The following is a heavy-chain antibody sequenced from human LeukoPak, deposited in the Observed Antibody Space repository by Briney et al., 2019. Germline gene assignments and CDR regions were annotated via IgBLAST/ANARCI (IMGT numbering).Heavy chain of an antibody. CDR3: ARRYCSGGSCYYFDY. CDR1: GGTFSSYA. V-gene: IGHV1-69*01. CDR2: IIPIFGTA. J-gene: IGHJ4*02. D-gene: IGHD2-15*01. Sequence: SVKVSCKASGGTFSSYAISWVRQAPGQGLEWMGGIIPIFGTANYAQKFQGRVTITADESTSTAYMELSSLRSEDTAVYYCARRYCSGGSCYYFDYWGQGTLVTVSS.